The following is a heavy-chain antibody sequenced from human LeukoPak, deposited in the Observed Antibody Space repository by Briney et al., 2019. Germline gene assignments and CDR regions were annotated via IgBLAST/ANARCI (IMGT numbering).Heavy chain of an antibody. J-gene: IGHJ4*02. CDR1: GFTFSVRG. D-gene: IGHD3-3*01. V-gene: IGHV3-21*01. CDR2: IPSTGNAV. CDR3: ARYDGYDLRY. Sequence: GGSLRLSCVASGFTFSVRGMTWVRQAPGKGLEWVSTIPSTGNAVYYSDSLKGRFTGSRGNAKNSVYLQMNSLTADDTAVYYCARYDGYDLRYWGQGTLVTVSS.